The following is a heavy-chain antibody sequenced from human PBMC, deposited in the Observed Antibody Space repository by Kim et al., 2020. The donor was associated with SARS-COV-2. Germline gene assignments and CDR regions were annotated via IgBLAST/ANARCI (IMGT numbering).Heavy chain of an antibody. CDR2: IYYKGSA. CDR3: ATSRTDYVWDY. V-gene: IGHV4-59*11. D-gene: IGHD4-17*01. Sequence: SETLSLTCAVSGASITGHFWSWIRQPPGRGPEYIGYIYYKGSADYNHHFDPSFRSRVTISVDTSKNQFSLRLSSVTAADTAVYFCATSRTDYVWDYWGQGALVTVSS. CDR1: GASITGHF. J-gene: IGHJ4*02.